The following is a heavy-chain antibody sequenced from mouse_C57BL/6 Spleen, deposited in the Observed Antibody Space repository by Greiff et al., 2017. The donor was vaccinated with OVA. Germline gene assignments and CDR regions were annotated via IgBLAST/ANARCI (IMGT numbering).Heavy chain of an antibody. J-gene: IGHJ2*01. CDR3: ARRKGNYGFDY. D-gene: IGHD2-1*01. Sequence: DVHLVESGPGMVKPSQSLSLTCTVTGYSITSGYDWHWIRHFPGNKLEWMGYISYSGSTNYNPSLKSRISITHDTSKNHFFLKLNSVTTEDTATDYCARRKGNYGFDYWGQGTTLTVSS. CDR1: GYSITSGYD. CDR2: ISYSGST. V-gene: IGHV3-1*01.